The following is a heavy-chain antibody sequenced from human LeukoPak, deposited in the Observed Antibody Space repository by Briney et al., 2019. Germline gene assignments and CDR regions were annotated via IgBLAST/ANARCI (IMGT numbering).Heavy chain of an antibody. J-gene: IGHJ5*02. CDR1: GFTFDDYA. D-gene: IGHD3-22*01. V-gene: IGHV3-43*02. CDR2: ISGYGGST. CDR3: AKVGGNYHDNSGYGT. Sequence: GGSLRLSCAASGFTFDDYAMHWVRQAPGKGLEWVSLISGYGGSTYYADSVKGRFTISRDNSKNSPYLQMNSLRTEDTALYYCAKVGGNYHDNSGYGTWGQGTLVTVSS.